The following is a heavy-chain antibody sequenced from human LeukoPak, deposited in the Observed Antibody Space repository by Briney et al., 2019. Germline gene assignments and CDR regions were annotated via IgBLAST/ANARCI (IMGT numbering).Heavy chain of an antibody. CDR1: GGTFSSYA. CDR2: IIPIFGTA. Sequence: SVKVSCKASGGTFSSYAISWVRQAPGQGLEWMGGIIPIFGTANYAQKFQGRVTITADKSTSTAYMELSSLRSEDTAVYYCARQGPTYYDSSGYYYAEDCYMDVWGKGTTVTVSS. CDR3: ARQGPTYYDSSGYYYAEDCYMDV. J-gene: IGHJ6*03. V-gene: IGHV1-69*06. D-gene: IGHD3-22*01.